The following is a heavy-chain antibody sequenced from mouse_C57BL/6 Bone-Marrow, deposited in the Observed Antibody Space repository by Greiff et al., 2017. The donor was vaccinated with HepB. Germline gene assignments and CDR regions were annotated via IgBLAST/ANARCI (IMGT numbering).Heavy chain of an antibody. CDR2: ISSGGDYI. CDR3: TRDRDYYSNYYAMDY. CDR1: GFTFSSYA. D-gene: IGHD2-5*01. V-gene: IGHV5-9-1*02. Sequence: EVKVVESGEGLVKPGGSLKLSCAASGFTFSSYAMSWVRQTPEKRLEWVAYISSGGDYIYYADTVKGRFTISRDNARNTLYLQMSSLKSEDTAMYYCTRDRDYYSNYYAMDYWGQGTSVTVSS. J-gene: IGHJ4*01.